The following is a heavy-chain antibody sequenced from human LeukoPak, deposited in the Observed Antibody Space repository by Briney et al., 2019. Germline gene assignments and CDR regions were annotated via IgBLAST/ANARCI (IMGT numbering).Heavy chain of an antibody. CDR1: VFTFSSHR. V-gene: IGHV3-23*01. D-gene: IGHD3-16*01. CDR2: ISPSDGIT. Sequence: GGSLRLSCAASVFTFSSHRMNWVRQAPGKGLEWVSRISPSDGITYYTDSVKGRFTISRDNSKNTQSLQMNSLRAEDTAVYYCAKDDDWGRYKHWGQGTLVTVSS. J-gene: IGHJ1*01. CDR3: AKDDDWGRYKH.